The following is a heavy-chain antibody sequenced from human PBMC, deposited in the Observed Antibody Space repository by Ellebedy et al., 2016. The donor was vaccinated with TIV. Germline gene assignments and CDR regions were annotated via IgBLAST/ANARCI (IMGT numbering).Heavy chain of an antibody. Sequence: PGGSLRLSCTASGFTFGDYAMSWVRQAPGKGLEWVGFIRSKAYGGTTEYAASVKGRFTISRDDSKSIAYLQMNSLKTEDTAVYYCTRERSDYGDYDYWGQGTLVTVSS. CDR3: TRERSDYGDYDY. CDR1: GFTFGDYA. J-gene: IGHJ4*02. CDR2: IRSKAYGGTT. D-gene: IGHD4-17*01. V-gene: IGHV3-49*04.